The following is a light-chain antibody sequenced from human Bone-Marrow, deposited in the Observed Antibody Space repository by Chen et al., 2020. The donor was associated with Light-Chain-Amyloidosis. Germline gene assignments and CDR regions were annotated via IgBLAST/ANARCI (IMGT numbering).Light chain of an antibody. CDR1: QRVSSSY. V-gene: IGKV3-20*01. CDR3: HQNGRSPGT. CDR2: GAY. Sequence: DIVLTQSPGTLSLSPGERATISCRASQRVSSSYLAWYRQKPGQAPRLLIYGAYSRATGSPDRLSGRGSGTDFTLTISRLEPETLAVYYCHQNGRSPGTFGQGTRVNIK. J-gene: IGKJ1*01.